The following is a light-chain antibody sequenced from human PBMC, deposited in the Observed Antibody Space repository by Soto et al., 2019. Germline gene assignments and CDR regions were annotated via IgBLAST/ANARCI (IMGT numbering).Light chain of an antibody. V-gene: IGKV3-20*01. CDR2: GAS. CDR3: HQYCSSPKT. J-gene: IGKJ1*01. CDR1: QSVSSSY. Sequence: EIVLTQSPGTLSLSPRERATLSCRASQSVSSSYLAWYQQKPGQAPRLLIYGASSRATGIPDRFSGSGSGTDFTLTISRLEPEDFAVYYCHQYCSSPKTFAQGTKVEIK.